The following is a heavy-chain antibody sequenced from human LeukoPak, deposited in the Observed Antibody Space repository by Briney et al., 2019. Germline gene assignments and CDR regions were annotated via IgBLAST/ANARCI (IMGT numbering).Heavy chain of an antibody. V-gene: IGHV4-59*08. CDR3: ARLDRSGYEMGGTWFDP. CDR1: GASIRSSY. D-gene: IGHD3-22*01. J-gene: IGHJ5*02. Sequence: PSETLSLTCTVSGASIRSSYWSWLRQPPGKGLEWIGYIYYTGSTNSNPSLKSRVTVSVDTSKNQFSLKLSSMTAADTAVYYCARLDRSGYEMGGTWFDPWGQGTLVIVPS. CDR2: IYYTGST.